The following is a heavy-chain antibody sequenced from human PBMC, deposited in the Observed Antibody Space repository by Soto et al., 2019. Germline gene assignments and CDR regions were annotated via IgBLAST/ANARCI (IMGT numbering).Heavy chain of an antibody. J-gene: IGHJ1*01. CDR2: IIPIFGTA. V-gene: IGHV1-69*01. CDR3: ARGGAYCSGGSCYDFQH. Sequence: QVQLVQSGAEVKKPGSSVKVSCKASGGTFSSYAISWVRQAPGQGLEWMGGIIPIFGTANYAQKFQGRVTITADESTSTAYMELSSVRSEDTAVYYCARGGAYCSGGSCYDFQHWGQGTLVTVSS. D-gene: IGHD2-15*01. CDR1: GGTFSSYA.